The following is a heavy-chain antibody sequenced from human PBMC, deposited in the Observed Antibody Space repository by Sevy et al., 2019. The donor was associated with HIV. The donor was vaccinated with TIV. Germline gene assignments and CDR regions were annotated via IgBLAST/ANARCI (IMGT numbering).Heavy chain of an antibody. CDR2: ISYDGSNK. V-gene: IGHV3-30-3*01. CDR1: EFTFSSYA. Sequence: GGSLRLSCAASEFTFSSYAMHWVRQAPGKGLEWVAVISYDGSNKYYADSVKGRFTISRDNSKNTLYLQMNSLRAEDTAVYYCARDHSLIVVVMLPDYWGQGTLVTVSS. CDR3: ARDHSLIVVVMLPDY. D-gene: IGHD3-22*01. J-gene: IGHJ4*02.